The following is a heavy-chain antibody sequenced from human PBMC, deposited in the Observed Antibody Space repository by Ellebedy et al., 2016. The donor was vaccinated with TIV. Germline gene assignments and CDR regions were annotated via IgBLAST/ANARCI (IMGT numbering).Heavy chain of an antibody. Sequence: GESLKISXAASGFTFSDYWMHWVRQAPGKGLEWVANIKEDGGEKYYVDSVKGRFTISRDNTKNSLYLQMNSLRAEDTAVYFCAGRHFDLWGRGTLVTVSS. CDR1: GFTFSDYW. J-gene: IGHJ2*01. V-gene: IGHV3-7*01. CDR3: AGRHFDL. CDR2: IKEDGGEK.